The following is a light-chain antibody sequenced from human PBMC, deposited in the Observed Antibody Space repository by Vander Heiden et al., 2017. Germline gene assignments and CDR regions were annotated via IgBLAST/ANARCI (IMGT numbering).Light chain of an antibody. CDR1: QSVFSRVNNKNY. Sequence: DIVLTQSPDSLAVSLGERDTINCQSSQSVFSRVNNKNYLAWYQQKPGQSPQLLLYWASTRESGVPDRFSGSGSRTDFTLTISSLQAEDVAVYYCQQYYDISPYTFGQGTKLEIK. V-gene: IGKV4-1*01. CDR3: QQYYDISPYT. CDR2: WAS. J-gene: IGKJ2*01.